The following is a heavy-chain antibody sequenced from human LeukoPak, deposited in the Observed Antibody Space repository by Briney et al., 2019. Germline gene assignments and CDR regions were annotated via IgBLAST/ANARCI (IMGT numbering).Heavy chain of an antibody. V-gene: IGHV1-18*01. CDR1: GYTFTSYG. D-gene: IGHD5-18*01. CDR3: ARDLWIQNFFDY. J-gene: IGHJ4*02. CDR2: ISAYNGNT. Sequence: ASVKVSCKASGYTFTSYGISWVRQAPGQGLEWMGWISAYNGNTNYAQKLQGRVTMTTDTSTSTAYMELRSLRSDDAAVYYCARDLWIQNFFDYWGQGTLVTVSS.